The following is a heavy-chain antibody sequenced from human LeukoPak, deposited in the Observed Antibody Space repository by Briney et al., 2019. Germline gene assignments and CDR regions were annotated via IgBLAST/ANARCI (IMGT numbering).Heavy chain of an antibody. CDR1: GYTFTSYD. CDR3: ARGPSRSSWYSWFDP. Sequence: VASVRVSCKASGYTFTSYDINWVRQATGQGLEWMGWMNPNSGNTGYAQKFQGRVTMTRNTSISTAYMELSSLRSEDTAVYYCARGPSRSSWYSWFDPWGQGTLVTVSS. J-gene: IGHJ5*02. CDR2: MNPNSGNT. D-gene: IGHD6-13*01. V-gene: IGHV1-8*01.